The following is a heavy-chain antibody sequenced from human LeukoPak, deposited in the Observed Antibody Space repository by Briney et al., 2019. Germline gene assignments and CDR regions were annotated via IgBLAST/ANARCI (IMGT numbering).Heavy chain of an antibody. D-gene: IGHD3-9*01. V-gene: IGHV4-4*07. CDR1: GGSISNYY. CDR3: ARGILRYFDWLTEFDI. CDR2: IYSNGST. J-gene: IGHJ3*02. Sequence: SETLSLTCTLSGGSISNYYWSWIRQPAGKGLEWIGRIYSNGSTNHNPSLKSRVTMSVDTSKNQFSLKLSSVTAADTAVYYCARGILRYFDWLTEFDIWSQGTMVTVSS.